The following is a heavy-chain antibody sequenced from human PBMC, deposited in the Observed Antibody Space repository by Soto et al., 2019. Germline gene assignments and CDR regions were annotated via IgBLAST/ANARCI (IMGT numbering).Heavy chain of an antibody. V-gene: IGHV4-59*01. CDR2: IYYSGST. J-gene: IGHJ4*02. D-gene: IGHD5-12*01. Sequence: PSETLSLTCTVSGGSISSYYWSWIRQPPGKGLEWIGYIYYSGSTNYNPSLKSRVTISVDTSKNQFSLKLSSVTAADTAVYYCARYGYTNGDYFDYWGQGTLVTVSS. CDR1: GGSISSYY. CDR3: ARYGYTNGDYFDY.